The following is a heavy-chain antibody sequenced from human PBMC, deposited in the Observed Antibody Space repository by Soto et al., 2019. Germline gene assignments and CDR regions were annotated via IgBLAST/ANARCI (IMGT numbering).Heavy chain of an antibody. D-gene: IGHD6-19*01. Sequence: SETLSLTCTVSGGSISSSSYYWGWIRQPPGKGLEWIGSIYYSGSTYYNPSLKSRVTISVDTSKNQFSLKLSSVTAADTAVYYCARGSVADYNWFDPWGQGTLVTV. V-gene: IGHV4-39*01. CDR3: ARGSVADYNWFDP. J-gene: IGHJ5*02. CDR1: GGSISSSSYY. CDR2: IYYSGST.